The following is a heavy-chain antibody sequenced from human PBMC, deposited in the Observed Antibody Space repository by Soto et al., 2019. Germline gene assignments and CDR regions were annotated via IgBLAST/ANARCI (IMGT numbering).Heavy chain of an antibody. D-gene: IGHD2-2*01. CDR3: ARALLPLGYCSRTRPDY. J-gene: IGHJ4*02. CDR2: ISYDGSNK. Sequence: GGSLRLSCAASGFTFSSYAMHWVRQAPGKGLEWVAVISYDGSNKYYVDSVKGRFTISRDNSKNMLYLQMNSLRAEDTAMYYCARALLPLGYCSRTRPDYWGQGTLVTVSS. V-gene: IGHV3-30-3*01. CDR1: GFTFSSYA.